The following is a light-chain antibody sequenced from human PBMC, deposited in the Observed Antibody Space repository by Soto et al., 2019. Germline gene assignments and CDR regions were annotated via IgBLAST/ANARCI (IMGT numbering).Light chain of an antibody. V-gene: IGKV1-5*01. CDR2: DAS. J-gene: IGKJ4*02. CDR3: QQHHPYCPRT. CDR1: QSISSW. Sequence: DIQMTQSPSTLSASVGDRVTITCRASQSISSWLAGCQQKPGDAPKLLIYDASCLESGVTSRSCGSGSGTEVTLTISSMHPDDFATDYCQQHHPYCPRTFGGGTKVDIK.